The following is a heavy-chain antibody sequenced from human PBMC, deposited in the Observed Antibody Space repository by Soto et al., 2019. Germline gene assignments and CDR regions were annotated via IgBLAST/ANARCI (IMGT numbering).Heavy chain of an antibody. Sequence: GGSLRLSCAASGFTFSSYSMNWVRQAPGKGLEWVSSISSSNGYIYYADSVKGRFTISRDNAKNSLYLQMNSLRAEDTAVYYCARDPLVLLPPAIGPIPLPPITRGDAFDLWGQGTMVTVSS. J-gene: IGHJ3*01. V-gene: IGHV3-21*01. CDR2: ISSSNGYI. CDR1: GFTFSSYS. D-gene: IGHD2-2*02. CDR3: ARDPLVLLPPAIGPIPLPPITRGDAFDL.